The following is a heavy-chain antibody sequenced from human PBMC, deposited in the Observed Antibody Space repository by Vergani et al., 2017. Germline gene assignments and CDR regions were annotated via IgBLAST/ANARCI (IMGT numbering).Heavy chain of an antibody. CDR2: IYSSGST. CDR3: AREAYGSGSYYYYYYYMDV. J-gene: IGHJ6*03. Sequence: QVQLQESGPGLVKPSQTLSLTCTVSGGSISSGDYYWSWIRQPPGKGLEWFGYIYSSGSTYYNPSLKSRVTISVDTSQNQFSLKLSAVTAADTAVYYCAREAYGSGSYYYYYYYMDVWGKGTTVTVSS. V-gene: IGHV4-30-4*01. CDR1: GGSISSGDYY. D-gene: IGHD3-10*01.